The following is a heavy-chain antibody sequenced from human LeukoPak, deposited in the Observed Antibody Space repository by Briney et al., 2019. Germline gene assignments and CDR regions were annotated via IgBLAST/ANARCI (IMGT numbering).Heavy chain of an antibody. Sequence: TGRSLRLSCAASGFTFSSYEMNWVRQAPGKGLEWVSYISSSGSTIYYADSVKGRFTISRDNAKNSLYLQMNSLRAEDTAVYYCARAHLGDYSDFQFDYWGQGTLVTVSS. J-gene: IGHJ4*02. V-gene: IGHV3-48*03. CDR1: GFTFSSYE. CDR2: ISSSGSTI. CDR3: ARAHLGDYSDFQFDY. D-gene: IGHD4-11*01.